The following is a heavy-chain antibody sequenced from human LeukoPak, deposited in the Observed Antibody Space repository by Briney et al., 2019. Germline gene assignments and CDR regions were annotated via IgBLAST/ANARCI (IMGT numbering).Heavy chain of an antibody. CDR1: GFTFSTYA. CDR2: ISGSATNT. J-gene: IGHJ4*02. D-gene: IGHD2-2*01. Sequence: GGSLRLSCAASGFTFSTYAMSWVRQAPGKGLEGVSCISGSATNTYYADSAKGRFTISRDKSKNTLDLQMNSLRVEDTAVYYCAKDRFGCSSTSCYSLDYWGQGTLVTVSS. CDR3: AKDRFGCSSTSCYSLDY. V-gene: IGHV3-23*01.